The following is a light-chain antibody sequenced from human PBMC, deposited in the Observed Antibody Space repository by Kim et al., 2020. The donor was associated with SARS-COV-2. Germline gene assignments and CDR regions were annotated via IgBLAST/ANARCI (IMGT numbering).Light chain of an antibody. CDR2: DAS. Sequence: SESVGDRGTITCQASQDIKKYLNWYQQKPGKAPNRLIYDASSLEAGVPSRFSGSGSGTDFTFTISSLQPEDIATYYCQQFANLPLTFGGGTKVEI. CDR1: QDIKKY. CDR3: QQFANLPLT. V-gene: IGKV1-33*01. J-gene: IGKJ4*01.